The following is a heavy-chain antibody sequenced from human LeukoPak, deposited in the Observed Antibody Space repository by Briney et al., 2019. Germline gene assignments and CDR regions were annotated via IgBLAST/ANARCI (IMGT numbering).Heavy chain of an antibody. D-gene: IGHD6-19*01. Sequence: SETLSLTCAVYGGSFSGYYWSWIRQPPGKGLEWIGEINHSGSTNYNPSLKSRVTISVDTSKNQFSLQLNSVTPEDTAVYYCARGAGNFDYWGQGTLVTVSS. CDR2: INHSGST. J-gene: IGHJ4*02. V-gene: IGHV4-34*01. CDR3: ARGAGNFDY. CDR1: GGSFSGYY.